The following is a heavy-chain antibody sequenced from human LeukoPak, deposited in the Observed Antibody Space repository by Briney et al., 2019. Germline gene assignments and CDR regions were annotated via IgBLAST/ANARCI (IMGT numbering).Heavy chain of an antibody. CDR3: ARGLAAAGTRGPY. J-gene: IGHJ4*02. CDR1: GFTFSSYG. Sequence: GGSLRLSRAASGFTFSSYGMHWVRQAPGKGLEWVAFIRYDGSNKYYADSVKGRFTISRDNSKNTLYLQMNSLRAEDTAVYYCARGLAAAGTRGPYWGQGTLVTVSS. D-gene: IGHD6-13*01. V-gene: IGHV3-30*02. CDR2: IRYDGSNK.